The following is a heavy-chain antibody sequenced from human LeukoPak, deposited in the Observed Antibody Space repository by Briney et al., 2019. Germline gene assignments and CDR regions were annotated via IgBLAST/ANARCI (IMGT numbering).Heavy chain of an antibody. V-gene: IGHV4-34*01. D-gene: IGHD5-18*01. CDR3: ARARYSYYYYYYGMDA. CDR1: GGSISSYY. Sequence: PSETLSLTCTVSGGSISSYYWSWIHQPPGKGLEWIGEINHSGSTNYNPSLKSRVTISVDTSKNQFSLKLSSVTAADTAVYYCARARYSYYYYYYGMDAWGQGTTVTVSS. CDR2: INHSGST. J-gene: IGHJ6*02.